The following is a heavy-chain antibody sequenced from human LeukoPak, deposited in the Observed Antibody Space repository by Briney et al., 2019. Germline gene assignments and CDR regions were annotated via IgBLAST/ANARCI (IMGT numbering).Heavy chain of an antibody. CDR1: GGSISSYY. J-gene: IGHJ5*02. CDR2: IYTSGST. V-gene: IGHV4-4*07. D-gene: IGHD6-13*01. Sequence: SETLSLTCTVSGGSISSYYWSWIRQPAGKGLEWIGRIYTSGSTNYNPSLKSRVTMSVDTSKNQFSLKLSSVTAADTAVYYCARVLAAAGNNWFDPWGQGTLVTVSS. CDR3: ARVLAAAGNNWFDP.